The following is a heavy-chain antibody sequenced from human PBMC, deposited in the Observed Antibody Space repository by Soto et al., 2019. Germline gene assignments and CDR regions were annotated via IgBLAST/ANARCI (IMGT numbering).Heavy chain of an antibody. CDR2: VSGSGETT. CDR3: AKDRLRVDV. CDR1: GFRFSNYV. Sequence: VQLLESGGGLVQPGGSLRLSCAASGFRFSNYVMSWVRQPPGKGLEWLSAVSGSGETTYYADSVKGRFTISRDNSQNTLFLQMNSLRGEDTAVYYCAKDRLRVDVWGLGNTVTVSS. V-gene: IGHV3-23*01. J-gene: IGHJ6*02. D-gene: IGHD2-15*01.